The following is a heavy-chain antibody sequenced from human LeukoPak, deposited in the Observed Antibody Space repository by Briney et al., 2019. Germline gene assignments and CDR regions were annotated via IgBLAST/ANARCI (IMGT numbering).Heavy chain of an antibody. CDR3: ASIEHQKYSGSYYAFDI. J-gene: IGHJ3*02. CDR1: GGTFSSYA. Sequence: ASVKVSCKASGGTFSSYAISWVRQAPGQGLEWMGGIIPIFGTANYAQKFQGRVTITTDESTSTAYMELSSLRSEDTAVYYCASIEHQKYSGSYYAFDIWGQGTMVTVSS. CDR2: IIPIFGTA. V-gene: IGHV1-69*05. D-gene: IGHD1-26*01.